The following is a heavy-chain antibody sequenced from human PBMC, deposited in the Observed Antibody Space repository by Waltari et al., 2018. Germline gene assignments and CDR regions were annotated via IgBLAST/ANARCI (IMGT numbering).Heavy chain of an antibody. J-gene: IGHJ6*02. V-gene: IGHV3-66*01. D-gene: IGHD3-16*01. CDR2: IYSGGST. CDR1: GVTVGNNY. Sequence: EVQLVESGGGLVQPGGSLRPSCTASGVTVGNNYMNWVRQAPGKGLEWVSLIYSGGSTYYADSVKGRFTISRDSSKNTLYLQMNSLRAEDSAVYYCARDGNGGGVWGRGTTVTVSS. CDR3: ARDGNGGGV.